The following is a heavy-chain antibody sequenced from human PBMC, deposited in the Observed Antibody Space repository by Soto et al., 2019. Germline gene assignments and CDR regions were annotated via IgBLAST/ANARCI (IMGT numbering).Heavy chain of an antibody. V-gene: IGHV4-59*01. CDR1: GGSISSYY. Sequence: SETLSLTCTVSGGSISSYYWSWIRQPPGKGLEWIGYIYYSGSTNYNPSLKGRVTISVDTSKNQFSLKLSSVTAADTAVYYCARGGWLLNYFDYWGQGTLVTVSS. J-gene: IGHJ4*02. CDR2: IYYSGST. D-gene: IGHD5-12*01. CDR3: ARGGWLLNYFDY.